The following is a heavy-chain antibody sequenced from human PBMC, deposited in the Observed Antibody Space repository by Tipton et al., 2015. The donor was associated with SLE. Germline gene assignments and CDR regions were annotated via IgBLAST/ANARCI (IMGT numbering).Heavy chain of an antibody. CDR1: GGSFSGYH. CDR2: IADTGSP. CDR3: ARLGPYDFWSRNYLFDH. Sequence: TLSLTCAVYGGSFSGYHWTWIRQPPGQGLEWIGEIADTGSPNYNPSLKSRVTISLDTSKSQFSLILNSLTAADTAVYYCARLGPYDFWSRNYLFDHWGQGILVTVSS. D-gene: IGHD3-3*01. J-gene: IGHJ4*02. V-gene: IGHV4-34*01.